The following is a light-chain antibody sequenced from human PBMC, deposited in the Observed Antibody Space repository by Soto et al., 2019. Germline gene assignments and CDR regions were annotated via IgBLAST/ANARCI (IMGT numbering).Light chain of an antibody. CDR3: QQYGSSPLT. V-gene: IGKV3-20*01. J-gene: IGKJ4*01. Sequence: EIVLTQSPGTLSLSPGERATLSCRAIQSVSSTYFAWYKQKPGQAPRLLIYGASSRATGIPDRFSGSGSGTDFTLTISRLEPEDFAVYYCQQYGSSPLTFGGGTKVEIK. CDR1: QSVSSTY. CDR2: GAS.